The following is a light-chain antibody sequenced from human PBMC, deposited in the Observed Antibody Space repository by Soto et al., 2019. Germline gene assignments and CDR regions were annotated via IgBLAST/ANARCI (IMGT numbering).Light chain of an antibody. V-gene: IGKV1-27*01. CDR3: QSYNTDRPT. CDR2: AAS. CDR1: QGISNS. J-gene: IGKJ5*01. Sequence: DIQMTQSPSSLSASVGDRVTITCRANQGISNSLAWYQQKPGKVTKLLIYAASSLQSGVPSRFRGSGSGTEFTLTISSLQPEDFATYYCQSYNTDRPTFGQGTRLEIK.